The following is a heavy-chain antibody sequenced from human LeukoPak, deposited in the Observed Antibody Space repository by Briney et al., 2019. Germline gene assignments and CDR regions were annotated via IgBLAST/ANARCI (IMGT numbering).Heavy chain of an antibody. CDR3: ARIFGAYNWFDP. V-gene: IGHV4-59*02. D-gene: IGHD3-16*01. CDR1: GGSVSSYY. J-gene: IGHJ5*02. Sequence: PSETLSLTCTVSGGSVSSYYWSWIRQPPGKGLEWIGYIYYSGSTNYNPSLKSRVTISVDTSKNQFSLKLSSVTAADTAVYYCARIFGAYNWFDPWGQGTLVTVSS. CDR2: IYYSGST.